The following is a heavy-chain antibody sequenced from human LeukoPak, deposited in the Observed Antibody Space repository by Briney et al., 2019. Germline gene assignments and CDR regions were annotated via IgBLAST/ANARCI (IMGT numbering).Heavy chain of an antibody. Sequence: GASVKVSCKASGGTFSSYAISWVRQAPGQGLEWMGGIIPIFGTANYAQKFQGRVTITADESTSTAYMELSSLRSEDTAVYYCARDRYILTGPDYDYGMDVWGQGTTVTVSS. J-gene: IGHJ6*02. D-gene: IGHD3-9*01. CDR3: ARDRYILTGPDYDYGMDV. CDR1: GGTFSSYA. CDR2: IIPIFGTA. V-gene: IGHV1-69*13.